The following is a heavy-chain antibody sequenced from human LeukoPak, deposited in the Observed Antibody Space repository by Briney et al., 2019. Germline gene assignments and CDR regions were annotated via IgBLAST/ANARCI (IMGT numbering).Heavy chain of an antibody. D-gene: IGHD3-9*01. CDR1: GYTLTELS. CDR3: ATDERPLRYFDWLLFRFDY. V-gene: IGHV1-24*01. J-gene: IGHJ4*02. CDR2: FDPEDGET. Sequence: ASVKVSCKVSGYTLTELSMHWVRQAPGKGLEWMGGFDPEDGETIYAQKFQGRVTMTEDTSTDTAYMELSSLRSEDTAVYYRATDERPLRYFDWLLFRFDYWGQGTLVTVSS.